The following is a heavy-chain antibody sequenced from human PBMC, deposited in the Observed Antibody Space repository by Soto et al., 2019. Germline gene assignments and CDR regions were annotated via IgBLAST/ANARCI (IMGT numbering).Heavy chain of an antibody. CDR2: ISSSGSTI. D-gene: IGHD2-21*01. Sequence: PGGSLRLSCAASGFTFSSYEMNWVRQAPGKGLEWVSYISSSGSTIYYADSVKGRFTISRDNAKNSLYLQMNSLRAEDTAVYYCARPEHKRTYWGYYGMDVWGQGTTVTVSS. V-gene: IGHV3-48*03. CDR1: GFTFSSYE. J-gene: IGHJ6*02. CDR3: ARPEHKRTYWGYYGMDV.